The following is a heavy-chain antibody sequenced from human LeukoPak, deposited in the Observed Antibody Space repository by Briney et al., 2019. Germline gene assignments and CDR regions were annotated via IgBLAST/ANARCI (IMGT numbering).Heavy chain of an antibody. Sequence: GRSLRLSCAASGFTFRTYGMHWVRQAPGKGLEWVATTSHDDSNKNYADSVKGRFTVSRDNSKSTLYLQMNSLTPDDTSVYYCSRSPGILGTNYFDYWGQGTLVTVSS. D-gene: IGHD1-26*01. CDR1: GFTFRTYG. CDR2: TSHDDSNK. CDR3: SRSPGILGTNYFDY. J-gene: IGHJ4*02. V-gene: IGHV3-30*03.